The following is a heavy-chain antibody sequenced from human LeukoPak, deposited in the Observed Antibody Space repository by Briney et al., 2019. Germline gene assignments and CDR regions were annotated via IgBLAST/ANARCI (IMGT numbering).Heavy chain of an antibody. Sequence: SETLSLTCTVSGGSISSYYWSWIRQPPGKGLEWIGYIYYSGSTNYNPSLKSRVTISVDTSKNQFSLKLSSVTAADTAVYYCARSAGTGRFDPWGQGTLVTVSS. D-gene: IGHD1-14*01. CDR2: IYYSGST. CDR3: ARSAGTGRFDP. J-gene: IGHJ5*02. V-gene: IGHV4-59*01. CDR1: GGSISSYY.